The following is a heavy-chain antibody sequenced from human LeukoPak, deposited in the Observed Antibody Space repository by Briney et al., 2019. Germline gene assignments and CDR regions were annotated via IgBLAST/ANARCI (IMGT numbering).Heavy chain of an antibody. D-gene: IGHD2-15*01. CDR1: GGTFSSNA. V-gene: IGHV1-69*13. J-gene: IGHJ5*02. CDR3: ARGGFDCSGGSCYPGTWFDP. Sequence: ASVKVSCKASGGTFSSNATSWVRQAPGQGLEWMGGIIPIFGTANYAQKFQGRVTITADESTSTAYMELSSLRSEDTAVYYCARGGFDCSGGSCYPGTWFDPWGQGTLSPSPQ. CDR2: IIPIFGTA.